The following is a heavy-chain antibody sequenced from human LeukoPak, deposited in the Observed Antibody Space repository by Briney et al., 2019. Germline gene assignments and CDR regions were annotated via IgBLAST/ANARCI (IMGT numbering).Heavy chain of an antibody. V-gene: IGHV1-69*05. CDR1: GGTFSSYA. CDR3: ARGGWYYYGSGSYIKTYYFDY. D-gene: IGHD3-10*01. CDR2: IIPIFDTA. Sequence: GASVKVSCKASGGTFSSYAISWVRQAPGQGLEWMGGIIPIFDTANYAQKFQGRVTITTDESTSTAYMELSSLRSEDTAVYYCARGGWYYYGSGSYIKTYYFDYWGQATLVTVSS. J-gene: IGHJ4*02.